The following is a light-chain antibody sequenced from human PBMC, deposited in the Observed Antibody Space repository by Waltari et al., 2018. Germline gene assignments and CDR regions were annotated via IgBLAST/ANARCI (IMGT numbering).Light chain of an antibody. CDR3: QTWGTGV. Sequence: QLVLTQSPSPSASLGASVKLTCPLSSGHSIYAIAWHQQQPEKGPRYLMKLNSDGSHSKGDGIPDRFSGSSSGAERYLTISSLQSEDEADYYCQTWGTGVFGTGTKVTVL. J-gene: IGLJ1*01. CDR1: SGHSIYA. V-gene: IGLV4-69*01. CDR2: LNSDGSH.